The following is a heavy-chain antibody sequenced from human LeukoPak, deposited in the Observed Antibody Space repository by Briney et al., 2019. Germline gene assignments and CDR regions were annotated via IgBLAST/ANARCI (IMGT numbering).Heavy chain of an antibody. D-gene: IGHD4-23*01. CDR3: ARVGNYCFDS. V-gene: IGHV4-59*01. CDR1: GGSISTYY. Sequence: SETLSLTCTVSGGSISTYYWSWIRQPPGKGLEWIGYIYYSGNTNYNPSLKSRVTISVDTSKNQFSLKLSSVTAADTGVYYCARVGNYCFDSWGQGTLVTVSS. J-gene: IGHJ4*02. CDR2: IYYSGNT.